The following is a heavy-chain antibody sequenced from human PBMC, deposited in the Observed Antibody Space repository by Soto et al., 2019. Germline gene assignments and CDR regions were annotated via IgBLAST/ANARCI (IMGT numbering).Heavy chain of an antibody. Sequence: GESLKISCKGSGYNFINNWIGWVRQMPGKGLEWMGIIYPGDSDTRYSPSFQGQVTISVDKPTSTAYLQWSSLKAADTAIYYCARGPVGYSQNKFDHWGQGTLVTVSS. CDR3: ARGPVGYSQNKFDH. V-gene: IGHV5-51*01. CDR1: GYNFINNW. J-gene: IGHJ4*02. CDR2: IYPGDSDT. D-gene: IGHD5-18*01.